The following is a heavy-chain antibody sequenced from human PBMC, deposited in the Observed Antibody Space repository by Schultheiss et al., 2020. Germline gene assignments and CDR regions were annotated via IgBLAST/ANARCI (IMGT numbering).Heavy chain of an antibody. V-gene: IGHV4-61*01. CDR1: GGSVSSGSYY. D-gene: IGHD3-22*01. Sequence: SETLSLTCTVSGGSVSSGSYYWSWIRQPPGKGLEWIGYIYYSGSTNYNPSLKSRVTISVDTSKNQFSLKLSSVTAADTAVYYCARAYDSSGYYYYYYMDVWGKGTTVTVSS. J-gene: IGHJ6*03. CDR3: ARAYDSSGYYYYYYMDV. CDR2: IYYSGST.